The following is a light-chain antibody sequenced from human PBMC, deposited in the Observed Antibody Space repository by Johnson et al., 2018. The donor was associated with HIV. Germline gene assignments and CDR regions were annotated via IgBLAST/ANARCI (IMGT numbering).Light chain of an antibody. CDR3: GTWDSSLSVYV. CDR2: DNH. Sequence: QSVLTQPPSVSAAPGQKVNISCSGSSSNIGNNYVSWYQQLPVTAPKVLIYDNHKRPSGIPDRVSGSKSGTSATLGITGLQTGDEADYYCGTWDSSLSVYVFGTGTKVTLL. J-gene: IGLJ1*01. CDR1: SSNIGNNY. V-gene: IGLV1-51*01.